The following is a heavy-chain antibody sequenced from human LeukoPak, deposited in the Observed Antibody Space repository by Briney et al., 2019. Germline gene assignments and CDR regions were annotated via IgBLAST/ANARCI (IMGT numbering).Heavy chain of an antibody. CDR1: GGSISSGDYY. V-gene: IGHV4-30-4*01. CDR3: AGVPRYSSSWYYFDY. J-gene: IGHJ4*02. CDR2: IYYSGST. Sequence: PSQTLSLTCTVSGGSISSGDYYWSWIRQPPGKGLEWIGYIYYSGSTYCNPSLKSRVTISVDTSKDQFSLKLSSVTAADTAVYYCAGVPRYSSSWYYFDYWGQGTLVTVSS. D-gene: IGHD6-13*01.